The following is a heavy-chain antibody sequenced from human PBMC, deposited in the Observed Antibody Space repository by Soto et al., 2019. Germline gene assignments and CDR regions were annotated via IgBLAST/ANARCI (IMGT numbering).Heavy chain of an antibody. D-gene: IGHD1-1*01. CDR1: GDSVSSNSAA. CDR3: ARGSWDDVSGHYYMDV. CDR2: TYYRSKWYS. Sequence: QTLSLTCDISGDSVSSNSAAWNWIRQIPSRGLEWLGRTYYRSKWYSNYAISVKSRVTVNPDTFKNQFSLQLNSVTPEDTAVYYCARGSWDDVSGHYYMDVWGKGTTVTVSS. J-gene: IGHJ6*03. V-gene: IGHV6-1*01.